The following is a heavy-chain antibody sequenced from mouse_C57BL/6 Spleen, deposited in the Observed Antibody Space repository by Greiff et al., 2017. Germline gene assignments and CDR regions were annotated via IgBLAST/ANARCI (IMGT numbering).Heavy chain of an antibody. CDR2: IYPRSGNT. CDR1: GYTFTSYG. Sequence: QVQLQQSGAELARPGASVKLSCKASGYTFTSYGISWVKQRTGQGLEWIGEIYPRSGNTYYNEKFKGKATLTADKSSSTAYMELRSLTSEDSAVYFCARKATVVDENAMDYWGQGTSVTVAS. CDR3: ARKATVVDENAMDY. V-gene: IGHV1-81*01. D-gene: IGHD1-1*01. J-gene: IGHJ4*01.